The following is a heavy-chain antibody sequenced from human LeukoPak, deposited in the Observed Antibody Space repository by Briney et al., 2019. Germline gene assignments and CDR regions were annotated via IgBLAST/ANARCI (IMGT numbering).Heavy chain of an antibody. D-gene: IGHD6-19*01. V-gene: IGHV1-2*02. CDR2: INPNSGGT. CDR1: GYTFTGYY. CDR3: ARGEYSSGLGY. Sequence: GSVQVSCKASGYTFTGYYMHWVRQAPGHGLEWMGWINPNSGGTNYAQKFHGRVTMTRDTSISTAYMELSRLRSDDTAVYYCARGEYSSGLGYWGQGTLVTVSS. J-gene: IGHJ4*02.